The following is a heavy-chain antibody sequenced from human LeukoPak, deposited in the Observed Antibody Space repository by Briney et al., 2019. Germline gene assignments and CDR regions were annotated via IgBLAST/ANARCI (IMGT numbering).Heavy chain of an antibody. CDR3: VTDQGH. Sequence: PGGSLRLSCAASGLTFSTYAMTWVRQAPGKGLDWVSSIGGSGTGTYYADSVKGRFTMSRDNARNTLFLQMSALRVDDTAMYYCVTDQGHWRQGTLVTVSS. V-gene: IGHV3-23*01. J-gene: IGHJ4*02. CDR1: GLTFSTYA. CDR2: IGGSGTGT.